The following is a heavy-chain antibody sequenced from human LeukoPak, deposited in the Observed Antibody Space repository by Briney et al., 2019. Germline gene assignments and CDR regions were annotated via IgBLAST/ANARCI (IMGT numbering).Heavy chain of an antibody. CDR1: GFTLSTNA. D-gene: IGHD1-26*01. CDR3: AKDVGKRESLHFFDY. V-gene: IGHV3-23*01. J-gene: IGHJ4*02. Sequence: GGSLRLSCLTSGFTLSTNAMSWVRQAPGKGLEWISGISGSGASTYYADSVKGRFTISRDDSRNTLYLQMNSLRGDDTAVYYCAKDVGKRESLHFFDYWGQGTLVTVPS. CDR2: ISGSGAST.